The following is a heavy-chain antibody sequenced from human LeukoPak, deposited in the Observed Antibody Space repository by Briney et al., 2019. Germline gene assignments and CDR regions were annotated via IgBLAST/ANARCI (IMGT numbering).Heavy chain of an antibody. CDR1: GDSISSTNYY. CDR3: ARRYNWNDRWD. V-gene: IGHV4-39*07. D-gene: IGHD1-1*01. Sequence: SETLSLTCTVSGDSISSTNYYWGWLRQPPGKGLEWIGSIYYSGSTYYNPSLKSRLTISLDTSKNQFSLRLSSVTAADTAFYYCARRYNWNDRWDWGQGTLVTVSP. J-gene: IGHJ4*02. CDR2: IYYSGST.